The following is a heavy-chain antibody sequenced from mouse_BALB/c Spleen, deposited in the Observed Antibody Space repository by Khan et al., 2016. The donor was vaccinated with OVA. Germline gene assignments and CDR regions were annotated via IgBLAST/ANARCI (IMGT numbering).Heavy chain of an antibody. J-gene: IGHJ4*01. Sequence: EVQLQQSGPELVKPGASVKISCKTSGYTFTENTLHWVKQSHGKSLEWIGVINPKNGVTSYNQKFKGKVPLTVDTYSSTAYMEFRSLTSEDSAVYYCARDARRYWGQGTSATVSS. CDR1: GYTFTENT. CDR3: ARDARRY. CDR2: INPKNGVT. V-gene: IGHV1-18*01.